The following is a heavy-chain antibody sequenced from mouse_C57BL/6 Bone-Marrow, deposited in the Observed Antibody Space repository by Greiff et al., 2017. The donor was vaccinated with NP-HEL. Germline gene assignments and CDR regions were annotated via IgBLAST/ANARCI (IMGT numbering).Heavy chain of an antibody. CDR2: ISYDGSN. CDR1: GYSITSGYY. Sequence: EVKLVESGPGLVKPSQSLSLTCSVTGYSITSGYYWNWIRQFPGNKLEWMGYISYDGSNNYNPSLKNRISITRDTSKNQFFLKLNSVTTEDTATYYCAREKIPLWYFDVWGTGTTVTVSS. J-gene: IGHJ1*03. CDR3: AREKIPLWYFDV. D-gene: IGHD6-1*01. V-gene: IGHV3-6*01.